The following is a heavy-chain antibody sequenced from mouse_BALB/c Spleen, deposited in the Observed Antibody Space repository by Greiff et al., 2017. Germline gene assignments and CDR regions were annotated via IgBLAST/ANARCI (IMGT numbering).Heavy chain of an antibody. CDR1: GFTFSNYW. CDR2: IRLKSNNYAT. D-gene: IGHD1-3*01. CDR3: TRLSGYYAMDY. Sequence: EVHLVESGGGLVQPGGSMKLSCVASGFTFSNYWMNWVRQSPEKGLEWVAEIRLKSNNYATHYAESVKGRFTISRDDSKSSVYLQMNNLRAEDTGIYYCTRLSGYYAMDYWGQGTSVTVSS. V-gene: IGHV6-6*02. J-gene: IGHJ4*01.